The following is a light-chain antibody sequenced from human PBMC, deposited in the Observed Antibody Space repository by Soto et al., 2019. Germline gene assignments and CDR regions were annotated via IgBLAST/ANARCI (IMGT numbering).Light chain of an antibody. J-gene: IGKJ1*01. V-gene: IGKV1-39*01. CDR1: QSISKD. Sequence: DIQMTQSPSSLSASVGDRVTITFRASQSISKDLNWYQQKPGEAPMLLIYDASTLQGGVPSRFSGAVSGTDFTLTISNLQPEDFATYFCQQSYSTPWTFGLGTKVDIK. CDR2: DAS. CDR3: QQSYSTPWT.